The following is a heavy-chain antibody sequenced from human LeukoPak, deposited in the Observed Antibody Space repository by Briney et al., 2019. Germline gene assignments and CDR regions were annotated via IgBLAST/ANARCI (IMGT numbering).Heavy chain of an antibody. Sequence: GESLKISCKGSGYSFTSYWIGWVRQMPGKGLEWMGIIYPGDSDTRYSPSFQGQVTISADKSISTAYLRWSSLKASDTAMYYCARHSWLEYYSYHMDVWGKGTTVTVSS. CDR3: ARHSWLEYYSYHMDV. V-gene: IGHV5-51*01. D-gene: IGHD6-19*01. J-gene: IGHJ6*03. CDR2: IYPGDSDT. CDR1: GYSFTSYW.